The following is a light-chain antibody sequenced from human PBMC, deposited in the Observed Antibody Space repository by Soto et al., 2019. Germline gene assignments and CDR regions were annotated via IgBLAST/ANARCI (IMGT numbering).Light chain of an antibody. CDR3: AAWDDSLSGWV. V-gene: IGLV1-47*01. J-gene: IGLJ3*02. CDR1: SSNIGSNY. CDR2: RSH. Sequence: QSVLTQPPSASGTPGQRVTISFSGSSSNIGSNYVSWYQQLPATAPKLLIYRSHHRPSGVPDRLSGSKSGTSASLAISGLRSEDEADYYCAAWDDSLSGWVFGGGTKLTVL.